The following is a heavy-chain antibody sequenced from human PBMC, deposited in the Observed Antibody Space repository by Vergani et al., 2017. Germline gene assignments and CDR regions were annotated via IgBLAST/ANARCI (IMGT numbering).Heavy chain of an antibody. D-gene: IGHD6-6*01. CDR3: ARSRGGVAARIGDPYYYYMDV. CDR2: IFTSGTS. J-gene: IGHJ6*03. CDR1: GGSVSSSRYY. Sequence: QVQLQESGPGLVKPSQTLSLTCAVSGGSVSSSRYYWSWIRQPAGKGLEWLGRIFTSGTSTYNPPLKSRLSISADTSKNQFTLQLSSVTAADTAVYFCARSRGGVAARIGDPYYYYMDVWGNGTTVTVSS. V-gene: IGHV4-61*02.